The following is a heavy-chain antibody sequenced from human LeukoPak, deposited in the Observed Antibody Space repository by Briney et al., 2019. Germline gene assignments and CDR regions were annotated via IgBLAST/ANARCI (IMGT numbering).Heavy chain of an antibody. CDR3: VKPGYSNSWYWFDP. D-gene: IGHD6-13*01. J-gene: IGHJ5*02. Sequence: PSETLSLTCVVSGYSISSGYYWGWIRQPPGKGLEWIGSFFHSGNTYYSPSLKSRATISVDTSKNQISLKVSSVTAADTAMYARVKPGYSNSWYWFDPWGRGTLVTVSS. CDR2: FFHSGNT. CDR1: GYSISSGYY. V-gene: IGHV4-38-2*01.